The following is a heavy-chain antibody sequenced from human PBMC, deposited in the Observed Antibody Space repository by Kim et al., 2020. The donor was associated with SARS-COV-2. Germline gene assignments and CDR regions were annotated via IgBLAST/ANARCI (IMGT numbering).Heavy chain of an antibody. D-gene: IGHD2-2*02. J-gene: IGHJ4*02. CDR3: AHNSEYQLLYNY. Sequence: RYSPSLKSRLTITKDTSKNQVVLTMTNMDPVDTATYYCAHNSEYQLLYNYWGQGTLVTVSS. V-gene: IGHV2-5*01.